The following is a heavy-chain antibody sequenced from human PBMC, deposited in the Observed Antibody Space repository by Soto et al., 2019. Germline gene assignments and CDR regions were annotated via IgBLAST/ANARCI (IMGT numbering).Heavy chain of an antibody. CDR2: IYYSGST. CDR1: GGSISSSSYY. V-gene: IGHV4-39*01. J-gene: IGHJ4*02. D-gene: IGHD3-10*01. CDR3: ERLRADPFGELG. Sequence: QLQLQESGPGLVKPSETLSLTCTVSGGSISSSSYYWGWIRQPPGKGLEWIGRIYYSGSTYYNPSLKSQVSISVDTSRNHYSLQLSSVTDGDTAVYDCERLRADPFGELGWGQGTLVTAAS.